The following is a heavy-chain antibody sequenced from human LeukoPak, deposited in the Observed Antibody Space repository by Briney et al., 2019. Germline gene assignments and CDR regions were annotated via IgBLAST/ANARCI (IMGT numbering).Heavy chain of an antibody. J-gene: IGHJ4*02. CDR2: IYYSGST. CDR1: GGSISNYY. Sequence: KPSETLSLTCTVSGGSISNYYWSWIRQPPGKGLEWVGYIYYSGSTNYNPSLKSRVTISVDTSKNQFSLKLSSVTAADTAVYYCARLLHPHSSGWYSDYWGQGTLVTVSS. CDR3: ARLLHPHSSGWYSDY. V-gene: IGHV4-59*08. D-gene: IGHD6-19*01.